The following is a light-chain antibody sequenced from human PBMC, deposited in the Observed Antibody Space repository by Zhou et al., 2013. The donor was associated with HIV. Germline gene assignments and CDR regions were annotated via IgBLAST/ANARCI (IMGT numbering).Light chain of an antibody. J-gene: IGKJ3*01. CDR3: QQSYSMPPT. CDR1: QGVRND. V-gene: IGKV1-6*01. CDR2: AAS. Sequence: AIQMTQSPSSLSASIGDRVSITCRASQGVRNDLAWFQQKPGKAPKLLIYAASTLHSGVPSRFSGSGSGTDFTLTISSLQPEDFATYYCQQSYSMPPTFGPGTKVEIK.